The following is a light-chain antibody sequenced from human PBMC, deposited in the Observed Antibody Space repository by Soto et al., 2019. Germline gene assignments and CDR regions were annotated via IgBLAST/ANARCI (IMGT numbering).Light chain of an antibody. CDR1: QSVSSGY. CDR3: GQFVSAPPRT. J-gene: IGKJ1*01. Sequence: DIVLTQSPGTLYLSPWERATLSCRASQSVSSGYLAWYQQKPGQAPRLLIFGVSNRATGIPDRFSGSGSGTDFTLTISRLEPEDFAVYYCGQFVSAPPRTFGQGTKVDIK. V-gene: IGKV3-20*01. CDR2: GVS.